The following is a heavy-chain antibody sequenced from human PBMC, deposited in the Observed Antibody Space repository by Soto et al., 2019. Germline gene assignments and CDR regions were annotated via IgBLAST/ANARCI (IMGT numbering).Heavy chain of an antibody. CDR3: PRMMAASGMAFDY. Sequence: GESLKISCXASGYSSISSWIGWVRQLRGKRREWMGLIYPGDSDTRYSPSSQGQVTISADKSTSTAYLQWSSLKASDTATYYCPRMMAASGMAFDYWGQGALVTVSS. D-gene: IGHD6-13*01. CDR1: GYSSISSW. CDR2: IYPGDSDT. J-gene: IGHJ4*02. V-gene: IGHV5-51*03.